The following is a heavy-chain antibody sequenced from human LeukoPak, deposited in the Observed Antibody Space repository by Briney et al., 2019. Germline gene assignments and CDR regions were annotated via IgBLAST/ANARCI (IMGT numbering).Heavy chain of an antibody. J-gene: IGHJ6*03. CDR2: IYYSGST. CDR1: GYSISSGYD. Sequence: SETLSLTCAVPGYSISSGYDGGWIRQPPGRGLEWIGSIYYSGSTYYNPSLKSRVTISVDTSKNQFSPKLSSVTAADTAVYYCARRIAAAGKFGYMDVWGKGTTVTVSS. D-gene: IGHD6-13*01. V-gene: IGHV4-38-2*01. CDR3: ARRIAAAGKFGYMDV.